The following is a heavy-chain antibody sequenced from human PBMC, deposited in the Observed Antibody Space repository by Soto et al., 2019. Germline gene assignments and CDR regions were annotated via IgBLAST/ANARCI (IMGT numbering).Heavy chain of an antibody. J-gene: IGHJ6*04. CDR3: AKGAEAIWFYCGMDV. CDR1: GFTFSSYA. D-gene: IGHD1-26*01. V-gene: IGHV3-23*01. CDR2: ISGSGGST. Sequence: EVQLLESGGGLVQPGGSLRLSCAASGFTFSSYAMSWVRQAPGKGLEWVSAISGSGGSTYYADSVKGRFTISRNNSKNTLDLQRNSLRAEDTAVYYCAKGAEAIWFYCGMDVWGKGTTVTVSS.